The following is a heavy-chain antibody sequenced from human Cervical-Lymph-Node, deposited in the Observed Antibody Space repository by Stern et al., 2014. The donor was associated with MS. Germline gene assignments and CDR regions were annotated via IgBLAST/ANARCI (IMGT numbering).Heavy chain of an antibody. CDR3: TRITSYISSASAN. CDR1: GYTFINYG. D-gene: IGHD3-10*01. CDR2: SNPYNGNT. Sequence: VQLVESGGEVKKPGASVKVSCKASGYTFINYGISWVRQAPGQGLQWMGWSNPYNGNTNYAQNLQGRVTMTTDTSTSTAYMELTSLRSDDTAVYYCTRITSYISSASANWGQGTLVTVSS. J-gene: IGHJ4*02. V-gene: IGHV1-18*01.